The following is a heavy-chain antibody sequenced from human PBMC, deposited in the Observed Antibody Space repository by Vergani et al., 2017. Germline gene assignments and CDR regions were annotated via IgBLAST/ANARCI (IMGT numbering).Heavy chain of an antibody. CDR3: AREAVVPAAMPSNVGMDV. Sequence: QVQLQESGPGLVKPSQTLSLTCTVSGGSISSGDYYWSWIRQPPGKGLAWIGYIYYSGSTYYNPSLKSRVTISVDTSKNQFSLKLSSVTAADTAVYYCAREAVVPAAMPSNVGMDVWGKGTTVTVSS. CDR1: GGSISSGDYY. J-gene: IGHJ6*03. D-gene: IGHD2-2*01. V-gene: IGHV4-30-4*08. CDR2: IYYSGST.